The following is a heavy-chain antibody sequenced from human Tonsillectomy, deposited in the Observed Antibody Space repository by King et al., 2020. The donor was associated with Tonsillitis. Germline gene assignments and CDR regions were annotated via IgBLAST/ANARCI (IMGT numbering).Heavy chain of an antibody. CDR2: IYWDDDE. D-gene: IGHD3-22*01. V-gene: IGHV2-5*02. CDR1: GFSLSTSGVG. CDR3: AQSDDDSSGYYNFDY. Sequence: TLKEAGPTLVKPTQTLTLTCTFSGFSLSTSGVGVGWIRQPPGKALEWLALIYWDDDERYNPSLKSRLTITKDTSKNQVVLTMTIMDPVDTATYYCAQSDDDSSGYYNFDYWGQGALVTVSS. J-gene: IGHJ4*02.